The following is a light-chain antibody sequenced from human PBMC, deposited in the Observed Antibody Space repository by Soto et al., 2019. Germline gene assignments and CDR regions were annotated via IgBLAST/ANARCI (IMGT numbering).Light chain of an antibody. V-gene: IGKV3-20*01. CDR3: QQYGSLPFT. CDR1: QSVSSGY. J-gene: IGKJ5*01. CDR2: DAS. Sequence: EIVLTQPPGTLSLSPGETATLSCRASQSVSSGYLAWYQQKPGQAPRLLIFDASRRATGIADRFSGSGSGTDFTLTVNRLEPEDFAVYYCQQYGSLPFTFGQGTRLEIK.